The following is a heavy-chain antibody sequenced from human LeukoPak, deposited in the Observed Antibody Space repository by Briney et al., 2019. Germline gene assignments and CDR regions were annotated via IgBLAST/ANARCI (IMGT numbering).Heavy chain of an antibody. D-gene: IGHD3-10*01. CDR1: GFTFDDYT. CDR2: ISWDGGST. V-gene: IGHV3-43*01. Sequence: GGSLRLSCAASGFTFDDYTMHWVRQAPGKGLEWVSLISWDGGSTYYADSVKGRFTISRDNSKNSLYLQMNSPRTEDTALYYCAKDLSGYYYGSGSKYDLGFDYWGQGTLVTVSS. CDR3: AKDLSGYYYGSGSKYDLGFDY. J-gene: IGHJ4*02.